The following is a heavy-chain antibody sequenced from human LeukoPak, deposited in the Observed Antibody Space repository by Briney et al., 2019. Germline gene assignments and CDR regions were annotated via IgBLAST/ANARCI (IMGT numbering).Heavy chain of an antibody. Sequence: PGGSLRLSCAASGITFSSYTMNWVRQAPGKGLEWVAVIYSDGSTEYYADSVKGRFTISRDNSKNTLYLQMNSLRAEDTAVYYCATGPQSAAAGILDYWGQGTLVTVSS. CDR1: GITFSSYT. V-gene: IGHV3-33*08. CDR2: IYSDGSTE. D-gene: IGHD6-13*01. CDR3: ATGPQSAAAGILDY. J-gene: IGHJ4*02.